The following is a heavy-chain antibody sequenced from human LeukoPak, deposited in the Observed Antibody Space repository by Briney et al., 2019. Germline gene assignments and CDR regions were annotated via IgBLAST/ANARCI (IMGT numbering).Heavy chain of an antibody. V-gene: IGHV1-2*06. J-gene: IGHJ6*02. Sequence: GASVKVSCKAFGYTFSSHAMNWVRQAPGQGLEWMGRINPNSGGTNYAQKFQGRVTMTRDTSISTAYMELSRLRSDDTAVYYCARGGYDFVYYYYGMDVWGQGTTVTVSS. CDR2: INPNSGGT. CDR1: GYTFSSHA. CDR3: ARGGYDFVYYYYGMDV. D-gene: IGHD3-3*01.